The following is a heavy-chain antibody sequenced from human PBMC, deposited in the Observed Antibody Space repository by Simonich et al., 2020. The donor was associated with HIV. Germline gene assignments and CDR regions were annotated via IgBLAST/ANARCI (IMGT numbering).Heavy chain of an antibody. CDR2: VDPEDGET. Sequence: EVPLVQSGAEVKKPGATVKISCKVSGYTFINYYMHWVQQAPGKGLEWMGLVDPEDGETIYAEKYQGRGTITADTSTDTAYRELGSQGSDDTAVYYCAAVELGHWGQGTLVTVSS. J-gene: IGHJ4*02. D-gene: IGHD1-7*01. CDR1: GYTFINYY. V-gene: IGHV1-69-2*01. CDR3: AAVELGH.